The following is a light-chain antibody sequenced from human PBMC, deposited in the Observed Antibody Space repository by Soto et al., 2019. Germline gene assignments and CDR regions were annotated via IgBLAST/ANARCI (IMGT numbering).Light chain of an antibody. V-gene: IGLV1-47*02. CDR3: AAWDDTLRGV. Sequence: QSVLIQPPSASGTPGQRVTISCSGTSSNIGNNNVNWYQQLPGTAPKLLIYNTDQQPSGVPDRFSGSKSGTSASLGISGLRSEDEADYYCAAWDDTLRGVFGGGTKLTVL. J-gene: IGLJ2*01. CDR2: NTD. CDR1: SSNIGNNN.